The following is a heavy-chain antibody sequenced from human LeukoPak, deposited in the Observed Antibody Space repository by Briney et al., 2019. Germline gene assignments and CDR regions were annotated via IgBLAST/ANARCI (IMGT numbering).Heavy chain of an antibody. CDR2: IYYSGST. V-gene: IGHV4-59*01. Sequence: PGGSLRLSCAASGFTFSSYEMNWVRQAPGKGLEWIGYIYYSGSTNYNPSLKSRVTISVDTSKNQFSLKLSSVTAADTAVYYCARCGSGSYYYYYMDVWGKGTTVTISS. CDR3: ARCGSGSYYYYYMDV. D-gene: IGHD3-10*01. CDR1: GFTFSSYE. J-gene: IGHJ6*03.